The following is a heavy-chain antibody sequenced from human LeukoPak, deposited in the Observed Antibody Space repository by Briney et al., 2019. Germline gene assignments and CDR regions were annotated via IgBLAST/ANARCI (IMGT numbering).Heavy chain of an antibody. CDR2: VSGRAGTT. Sequence: GGSLRLSCAASGFTFSSYAMSWVRQPRGKGLEWVSAVSGRAGTTYYADSVKGRFTISRDNSKNTLYLQMNSLRAEDTALYYCARTPLVRYFDSWGQGTLVTVSS. D-gene: IGHD2-2*01. V-gene: IGHV3-23*01. J-gene: IGHJ4*02. CDR1: GFTFSSYA. CDR3: ARTPLVRYFDS.